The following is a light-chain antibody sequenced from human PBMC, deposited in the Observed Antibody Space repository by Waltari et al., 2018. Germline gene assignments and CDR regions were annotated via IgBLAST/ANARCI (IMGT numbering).Light chain of an antibody. Sequence: VLTQSPATLSLSPGDRATLSCRASQYIGDYLAWYQQKPGQAPRLLMSEAANRATGVPYRFSASGSGTDFTLTVSSLEPEDFAVYYCQNRRNWPLLTFGGGTKVEIK. CDR3: QNRRNWPLLT. CDR2: EAA. V-gene: IGKV3-11*01. J-gene: IGKJ4*01. CDR1: QYIGDY.